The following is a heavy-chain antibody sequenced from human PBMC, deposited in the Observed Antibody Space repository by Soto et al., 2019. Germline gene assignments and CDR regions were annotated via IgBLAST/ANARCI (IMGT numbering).Heavy chain of an antibody. V-gene: IGHV3-30-3*01. CDR2: ISYDGSNK. CDR3: ARADEFVVVTAAVDY. Sequence: HPGGSLRLACAASGFTFSSYSMHWVRQAPGKGLEWVAVISYDGSNKYYADSVKGRFTISRDNSKNTLYLQMNSLRAEDTAVYYCARADEFVVVTAAVDYWGQGTLVTVSS. CDR1: GFTFSSYS. J-gene: IGHJ4*02. D-gene: IGHD2-21*02.